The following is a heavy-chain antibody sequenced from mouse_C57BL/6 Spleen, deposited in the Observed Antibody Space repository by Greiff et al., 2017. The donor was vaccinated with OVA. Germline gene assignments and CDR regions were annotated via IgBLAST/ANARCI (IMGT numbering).Heavy chain of an antibody. V-gene: IGHV1-80*01. CDR2: IYPGDGDT. Sequence: QVQLQQSGAELVKPGASVKISCKASGYAFSSYWMNWVKQRPGKGLEWIGQIYPGDGDTNYNGKFKGKATLTADKSSSTAYMQLSSLTSEDSAVYFCARRPDHEDYAMDYWGQGTSVTVSS. CDR3: ARRPDHEDYAMDY. J-gene: IGHJ4*01. CDR1: GYAFSSYW.